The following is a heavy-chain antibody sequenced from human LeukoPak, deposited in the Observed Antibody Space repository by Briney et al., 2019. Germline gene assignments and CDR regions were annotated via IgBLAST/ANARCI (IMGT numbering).Heavy chain of an antibody. CDR2: IYYSGST. V-gene: IGHV4-61*08. D-gene: IGHD6-13*01. Sequence: SKTLSLTCTVSGGSISSGGYYWSWIRQPPGKGLEWIGYIYYSGSTNYNPSLKSRVTISVDTSKNQFSLRLSSVTAADTAVYYCARVTGYMTEDYFDYWGQGTLITVSS. CDR3: ARVTGYMTEDYFDY. CDR1: GGSISSGGYY. J-gene: IGHJ4*02.